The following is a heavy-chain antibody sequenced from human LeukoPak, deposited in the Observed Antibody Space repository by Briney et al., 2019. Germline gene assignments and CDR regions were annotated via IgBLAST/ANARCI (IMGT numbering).Heavy chain of an antibody. Sequence: GGSLRLSCAASGFTFSGSPMHWVRQAPGKGLEWVALISYDGKKDFYTDSVKSRFTISRDDSKNTLFLQMDSLRADDTAMYFCARDEDPAARGWLDPWGQGTLVTVSS. CDR2: ISYDGKKD. CDR1: GFTFSGSP. J-gene: IGHJ5*02. D-gene: IGHD2-15*01. CDR3: ARDEDPAARGWLDP. V-gene: IGHV3-30*04.